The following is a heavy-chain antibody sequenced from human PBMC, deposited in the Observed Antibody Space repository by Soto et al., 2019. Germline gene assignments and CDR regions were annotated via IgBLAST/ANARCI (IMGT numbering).Heavy chain of an antibody. J-gene: IGHJ4*02. D-gene: IGHD1-7*01. CDR3: ATMGTPATGLYYFDY. CDR1: GGSINTYY. Sequence: SETLSLTCTVSGGSINTYYWSWIRQPPGKGLEWIGFISYSGSTYYSASLKSRVTISVDTSKNQFSLNLSFVTAADTAVYYCATMGTPATGLYYFDYWGQGTLVTVSS. CDR2: ISYSGST. V-gene: IGHV4-30-4*01.